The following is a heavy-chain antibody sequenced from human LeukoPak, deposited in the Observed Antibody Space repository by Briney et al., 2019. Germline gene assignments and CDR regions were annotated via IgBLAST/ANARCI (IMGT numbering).Heavy chain of an antibody. J-gene: IGHJ6*03. CDR1: GYSISSGYY. CDR2: IYHSGST. Sequence: PSETLSLTCTVSGYSISSGYYWGWIRQPPGKGLEWIGSIYHSGSTYYNPSLKSRVTISVDTSKNQFSLKLSSVTAADTAVYYCARVDPAVAGTPFYYYYYYMDVWGKGTTVTVSS. V-gene: IGHV4-38-2*02. D-gene: IGHD6-19*01. CDR3: ARVDPAVAGTPFYYYYYYMDV.